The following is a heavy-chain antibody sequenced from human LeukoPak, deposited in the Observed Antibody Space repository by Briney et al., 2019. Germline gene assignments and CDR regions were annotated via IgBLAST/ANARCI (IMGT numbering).Heavy chain of an antibody. J-gene: IGHJ4*02. Sequence: GGSVKAACKVSGYSFTGYYMHWVRQAPGQGVEWMGWINPNSGGTYYAQKYQGRVTITRDTSISTAYIRLNRLRSDDTAVYYCATLMATQGHHNWGQGTLVTVSS. CDR1: GYSFTGYY. CDR2: INPNSGGT. V-gene: IGHV1-2*02. D-gene: IGHD5-24*01. CDR3: ATLMATQGHHN.